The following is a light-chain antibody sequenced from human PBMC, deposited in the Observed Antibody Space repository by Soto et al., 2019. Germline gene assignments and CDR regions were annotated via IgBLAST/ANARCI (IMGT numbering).Light chain of an antibody. CDR1: SSNIGAHYD. J-gene: IGLJ2*01. Sequence: QSVLTQPPSVSGAPGQRVTISCTGSSSNIGAHYDVHWYQQLPGTAPKLLIYGNSNRPSGVPDRFSGSKSGTSASLAITGLQAEDEAYYYCQSYDSSLSAVVFGGGTKLTVL. CDR2: GNS. CDR3: QSYDSSLSAVV. V-gene: IGLV1-40*01.